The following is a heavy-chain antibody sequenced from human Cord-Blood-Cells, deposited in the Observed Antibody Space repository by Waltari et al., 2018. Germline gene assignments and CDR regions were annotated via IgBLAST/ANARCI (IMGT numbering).Heavy chain of an antibody. Sequence: QVQLQPWGAGLLTPSQTLSLTCAVYGGSFIASSWRWIRPHPGKGLAWIGEITHSGSTNYNPSLKSRVTISVDTSKNQFSLKLSSVTAADTAVYYCARGFGYYYYMDVWGKGTTVTVSS. CDR2: ITHSGST. CDR1: GGSFIASS. J-gene: IGHJ6*03. D-gene: IGHD3-10*01. V-gene: IGHV4-34*01. CDR3: ARGFGYYYYMDV.